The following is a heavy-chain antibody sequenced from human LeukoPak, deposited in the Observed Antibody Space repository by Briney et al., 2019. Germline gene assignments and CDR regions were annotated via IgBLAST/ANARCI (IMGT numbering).Heavy chain of an antibody. V-gene: IGHV1-8*01. CDR3: ASGGYSYGYFYYGMDV. CDR2: MNPNSGNT. J-gene: IGHJ6*02. Sequence: ASVKVSCKASGYTFTSYDINWMRQATGQGLEWMGWMNPNSGNTGYAQKFQGRVTMTRNTSISTAYMELSSLRSEDTAVYYCASGGYSYGYFYYGMDVWGQGTTVTVSS. CDR1: GYTFTSYD. D-gene: IGHD5-18*01.